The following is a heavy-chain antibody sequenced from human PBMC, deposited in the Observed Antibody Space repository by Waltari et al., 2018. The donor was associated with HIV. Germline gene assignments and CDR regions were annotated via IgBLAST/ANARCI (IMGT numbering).Heavy chain of an antibody. CDR2: IDPTTGTT. J-gene: IGHJ6*02. D-gene: IGHD2-21*01. CDR1: GSTFTSYY. Sequence: QVRLAQSGAEVKTPGASVRVSCKASGSTFTSYYIHWVRQAPGQGLEWMGRIDPTTGTTSYSQRFQDRVTMTRDTSITTSYMELSRLRNDDMATYYCGRTSIVPSDGSVDVWGQGTTVIVSS. V-gene: IGHV1-2*06. CDR3: GRTSIVPSDGSVDV.